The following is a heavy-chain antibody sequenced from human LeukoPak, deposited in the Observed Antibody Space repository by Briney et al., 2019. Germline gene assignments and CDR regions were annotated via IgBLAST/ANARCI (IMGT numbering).Heavy chain of an antibody. CDR3: AKKKTFFSYFDS. J-gene: IGHJ4*02. D-gene: IGHD3-3*01. Sequence: SETLSLTCTVSGGSISSGGYYWSWIRQHPGKGLEWIGYIYYSGSTYYNPSLKSRVTISVDTSKNQFSLKLSSVTAADTAVYYWAKKKTFFSYFDSWGREPLVPFSS. V-gene: IGHV4-31*03. CDR1: GGSISSGGYY. CDR2: IYYSGST.